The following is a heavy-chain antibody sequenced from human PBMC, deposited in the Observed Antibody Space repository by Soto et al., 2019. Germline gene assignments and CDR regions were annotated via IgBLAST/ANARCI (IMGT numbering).Heavy chain of an antibody. V-gene: IGHV3-30*18. CDR2: ISYDGSNK. CDR1: GFTFSSDD. CDR3: AKDGPYDTTLGAFDI. Sequence: QVQLVESGGCVVQPGRSLRLSCAASGFTFSSDDMHWVRQAPGKRLEWVAVISYDGSNKYYADSVKGRFTISRDNSKNTLYMQMYSLRAEDTAVYYCAKDGPYDTTLGAFDIWGQGTMVTVSS. J-gene: IGHJ3*02. D-gene: IGHD3-22*01.